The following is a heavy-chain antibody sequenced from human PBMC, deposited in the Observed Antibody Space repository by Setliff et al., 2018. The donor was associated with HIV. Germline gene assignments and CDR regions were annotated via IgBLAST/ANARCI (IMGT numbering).Heavy chain of an antibody. CDR1: GGSFSGYY. Sequence: TLSLTCAVYGGSFSGYYWTWIRQPPGKGLEWIADINHKTNANYNPSLKSRVIISVDTSKNQFSLNLTSVTAADTGLYFCARAVYGGTYSWFDSWGQGSLVPSPQ. J-gene: IGHJ5*01. D-gene: IGHD1-26*01. CDR2: INHKTNA. CDR3: ARAVYGGTYSWFDS. V-gene: IGHV4-34*01.